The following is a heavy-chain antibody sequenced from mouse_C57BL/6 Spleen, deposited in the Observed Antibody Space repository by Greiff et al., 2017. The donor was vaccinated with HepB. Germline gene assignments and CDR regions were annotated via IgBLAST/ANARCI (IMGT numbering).Heavy chain of an antibody. CDR1: GYAFTNYL. Sequence: VQLQQSGAELVRPGTSVKVSCKASGYAFTNYLIEWVKQRPGQGLEWIGVINPGSGGTNYNEKFKGKATLTADKSSSTAYMQLSSLTSEDSAVYFCARWAIYDGYYNYAMDYWGQGTSVTVSS. V-gene: IGHV1-54*01. CDR2: INPGSGGT. D-gene: IGHD2-3*01. J-gene: IGHJ4*01. CDR3: ARWAIYDGYYNYAMDY.